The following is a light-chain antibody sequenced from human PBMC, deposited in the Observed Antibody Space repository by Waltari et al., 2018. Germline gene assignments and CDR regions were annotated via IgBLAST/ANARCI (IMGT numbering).Light chain of an antibody. V-gene: IGLV3-21*04. J-gene: IGLJ3*02. Sequence: SYRLTQPPSVSVAPGKTARISCGGDNIGTKRVHWYQHRPGQAPVLLLYLDSDRPSGVSERFSGSNSGNTATLTIIRVEVGDEADYYCQVCGTSCDHPVFGGGTKLTVL. CDR2: LDS. CDR3: QVCGTSCDHPV. CDR1: NIGTKR.